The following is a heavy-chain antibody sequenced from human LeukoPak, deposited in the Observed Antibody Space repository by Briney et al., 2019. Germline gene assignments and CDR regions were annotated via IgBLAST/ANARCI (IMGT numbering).Heavy chain of an antibody. CDR3: ARTAAAGSGLFDY. CDR2: IYYSGST. D-gene: IGHD6-13*01. CDR1: GGSISSYY. V-gene: IGHV4-59*01. J-gene: IGHJ4*02. Sequence: SETLSLTCTVAGGSISSYYWSWIRQPPGKGLKWIGYIYYSGSTNYNHSLKSRVTISVDTSKNPFSLKLSSVTAADTAVYYCARTAAAGSGLFDYWGQGILVTVSS.